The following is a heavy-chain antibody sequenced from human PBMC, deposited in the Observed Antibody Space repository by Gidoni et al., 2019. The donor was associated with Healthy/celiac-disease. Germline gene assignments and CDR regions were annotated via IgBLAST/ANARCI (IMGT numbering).Heavy chain of an antibody. CDR2: IYYSGST. CDR3: ARHARPGWGFDY. J-gene: IGHJ4*02. Sequence: QLQLQESGPGLVKPSETLSLTCPVPGGSISSSSHYWGWIRKTPGKGQEWIGSIYYSGSTYYNPSLKSQVTISVETSKDQFSLKLSYVTAADTAVYDCARHARPGWGFDYWGQGTLVTVSS. V-gene: IGHV4-39*01. CDR1: GGSISSSSHY. D-gene: IGHD3-16*01.